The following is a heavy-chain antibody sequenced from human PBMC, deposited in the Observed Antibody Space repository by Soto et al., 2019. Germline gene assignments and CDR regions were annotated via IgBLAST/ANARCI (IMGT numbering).Heavy chain of an antibody. CDR2: IFSNAEK. CDR3: ARRSGNSAYYYYYVMDV. V-gene: IGHV2-26*01. Sequence: QVTLKESGPALVKPTETLTLTCTVSGFSLNSTRMGVSWIRQPPWKALEWLAHIFSNAEKSSSTSLQSSLTISKHTSKSQVVLTMTNMDPVATATYYCARRSGNSAYYYYYVMDVWGRGTTVSVSS. D-gene: IGHD6-25*01. CDR1: GFSLNSTRMG. J-gene: IGHJ6*02.